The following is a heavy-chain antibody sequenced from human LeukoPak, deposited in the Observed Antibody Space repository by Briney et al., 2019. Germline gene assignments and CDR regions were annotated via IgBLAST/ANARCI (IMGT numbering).Heavy chain of an antibody. CDR1: GFTVSSNY. Sequence: GGSLRLSCAASGFTVSSNYMSWVRQAPGKGLEWVSVIYSGGSTYYADSVKGRFTISRDNSKNTLYLQMDSLRAEDTAVYYCARDGGSYSYFDYWGQGTLVTVSS. CDR3: ARDGGSYSYFDY. V-gene: IGHV3-53*01. CDR2: IYSGGST. D-gene: IGHD1-26*01. J-gene: IGHJ4*02.